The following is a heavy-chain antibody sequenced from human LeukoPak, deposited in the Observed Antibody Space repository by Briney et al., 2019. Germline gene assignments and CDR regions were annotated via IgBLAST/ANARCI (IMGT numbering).Heavy chain of an antibody. Sequence: PGGSLRLSCAASGFTFSSYGMHWVRQAPGKGLEWVAFIRYDGSNKYYADSVKGRFTISRDNSKNTLYLQLNSLRAEDTAVYYCAKTWYSSSWHPYYSDSWGQGTLVTVSS. J-gene: IGHJ4*02. CDR2: IRYDGSNK. CDR1: GFTFSSYG. V-gene: IGHV3-30*02. D-gene: IGHD6-13*01. CDR3: AKTWYSSSWHPYYSDS.